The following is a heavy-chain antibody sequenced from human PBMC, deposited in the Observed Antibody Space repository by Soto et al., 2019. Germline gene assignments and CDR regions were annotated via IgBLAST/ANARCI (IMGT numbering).Heavy chain of an antibody. CDR3: ARDAAGLLGDPVYYYYGMDV. Sequence: ASVKVSCKASGYTFTGYYMHWVRQAPGQGLEWMGWINPNSGGTNYAQKFQGWVTMTRDTSISTAYMELSRLRSDDTAVYYCARDAAGLLGDPVYYYYGMDVWGQGTTVTGSS. CDR1: GYTFTGYY. D-gene: IGHD2-8*02. V-gene: IGHV1-2*04. CDR2: INPNSGGT. J-gene: IGHJ6*02.